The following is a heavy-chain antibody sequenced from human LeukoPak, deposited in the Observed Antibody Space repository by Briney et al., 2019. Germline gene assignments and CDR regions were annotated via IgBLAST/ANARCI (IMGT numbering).Heavy chain of an antibody. CDR2: IKQDGSER. CDR1: RFTFSSYW. Sequence: GGSLRLSCAASRFTFSSYWMSWVRQAPGKGLEWVANIKQDGSERNYVDSVKGRSTISRDNAKNSLFLQMNRLRVEDTAVYYCARGGTRGYSPVDYWGQGILVTVSS. V-gene: IGHV3-7*03. J-gene: IGHJ4*02. CDR3: ARGGTRGYSPVDY. D-gene: IGHD5-18*01.